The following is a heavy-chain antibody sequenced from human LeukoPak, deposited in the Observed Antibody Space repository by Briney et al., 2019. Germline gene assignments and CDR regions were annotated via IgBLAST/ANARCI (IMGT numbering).Heavy chain of an antibody. CDR2: ISSSGSTI. J-gene: IGHJ4*02. Sequence: GGSLRLSCAASGFTFSSYEMNWVRQAPGKGLEWVSYISSSGSTIYYADSVKGRFTISRDNAKNSLYLQMNSLGAEDTAVYYCAREGGEWELLRTFDYWGQGTLVTVSS. CDR3: AREGGEWELLRTFDY. CDR1: GFTFSSYE. D-gene: IGHD1-26*01. V-gene: IGHV3-48*03.